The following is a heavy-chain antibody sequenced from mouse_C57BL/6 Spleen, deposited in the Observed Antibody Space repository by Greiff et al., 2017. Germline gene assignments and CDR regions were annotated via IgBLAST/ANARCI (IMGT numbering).Heavy chain of an antibody. CDR3: AREGDALDY. J-gene: IGHJ2*01. V-gene: IGHV1-81*01. Sequence: QVQLQQPGAELVRPGSSVKLSCKASGYTFTSYWMDWVKQRPGQGLEWIGEIYPRSGNTYYNEKFKGKATLTADKSSSTAYMELRSLTSEDSAVYFCAREGDALDYWGQGTTLTVSS. CDR2: IYPRSGNT. CDR1: GYTFTSYW. D-gene: IGHD3-3*01.